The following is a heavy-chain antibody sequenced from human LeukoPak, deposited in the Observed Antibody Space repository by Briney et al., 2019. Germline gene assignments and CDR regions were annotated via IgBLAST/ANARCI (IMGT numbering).Heavy chain of an antibody. CDR3: ARSYHDNRGRFDP. D-gene: IGHD3-22*01. J-gene: IGHJ5*02. CDR1: GYSISSGYY. Sequence: SETLSLTCTVSGYSISSGYYWGWVRQPPGRGLEWIGSIYHSGSTYYSPSLRSRVTTSVDTSKNQFSLSLSSVTAADTAVYYCARSYHDNRGRFDPWGQGTLVTVSS. CDR2: IYHSGST. V-gene: IGHV4-38-2*02.